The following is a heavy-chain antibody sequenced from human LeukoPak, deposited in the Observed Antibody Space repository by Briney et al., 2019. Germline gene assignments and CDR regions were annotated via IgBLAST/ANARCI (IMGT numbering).Heavy chain of an antibody. D-gene: IGHD1-26*01. J-gene: IGHJ6*02. CDR2: IYSGGST. CDR3: ARGRSPRGYYYGMDV. CDR1: GFTVSSNY. Sequence: GGSLRLSCAASGFTVSSNYMSWVRQAPGKGLEWVSVIYSGGSTYYADSVKGRFTISRDNSKNTLYLQMNSLRAEDTAMYYCARGRSPRGYYYGMDVWGQGTTVTVS. V-gene: IGHV3-53*01.